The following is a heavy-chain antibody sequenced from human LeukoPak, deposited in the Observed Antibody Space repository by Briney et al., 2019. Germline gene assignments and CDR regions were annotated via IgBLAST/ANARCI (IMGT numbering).Heavy chain of an antibody. CDR2: INPNSGGT. J-gene: IGHJ6*02. CDR1: EYTFNDYQ. V-gene: IGHV1-2*02. CDR3: ARGQLWLRYYYYGMDV. D-gene: IGHD5-18*01. Sequence: GASVKASCKASEYTFNDYQMHWVRQAPGQGLEWVGLINPNSGGTKIAQKFQGRVTMTRDTSLSTAHMELSSLRSEDTAVYYCARGQLWLRYYYYGMDVWGQGTTVTVSS.